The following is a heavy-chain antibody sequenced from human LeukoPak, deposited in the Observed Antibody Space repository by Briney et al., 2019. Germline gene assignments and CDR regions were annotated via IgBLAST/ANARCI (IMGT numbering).Heavy chain of an antibody. CDR2: IYPNSGGT. CDR3: ASGPRIAAAAYGDWYFDL. J-gene: IGHJ2*01. CDR1: GYTFTDYY. Sequence: GASVKVSCKASGYTFTDYYMYWVRQAPGQGLEWMGWIYPNSGGTKYAQKFQGRVTMTRDTSISTAYMELNRLRSDDTAVYYCASGPRIAAAAYGDWYFDLWGRGTLVTVSS. D-gene: IGHD6-13*01. V-gene: IGHV1-2*02.